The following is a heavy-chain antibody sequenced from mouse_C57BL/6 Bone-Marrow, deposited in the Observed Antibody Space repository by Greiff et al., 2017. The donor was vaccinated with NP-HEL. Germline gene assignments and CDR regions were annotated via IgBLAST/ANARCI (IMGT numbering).Heavy chain of an antibody. V-gene: IGHV3-6*01. CDR2: ISYDGSN. Sequence: EVKLQESGPGLVKPSQSLSLTCSVTGYSITSGYYWNWIRQFPGNKLEWMGYISYDGSNNYNPTLKNPISITRDTSKNQFFLKLNSVTTEDTATYYCARRGGGYYYYGRDWYFDVWGTGTTVTVSS. D-gene: IGHD1-1*01. CDR3: ARRGGGYYYYGRDWYFDV. J-gene: IGHJ1*03. CDR1: GYSITSGYY.